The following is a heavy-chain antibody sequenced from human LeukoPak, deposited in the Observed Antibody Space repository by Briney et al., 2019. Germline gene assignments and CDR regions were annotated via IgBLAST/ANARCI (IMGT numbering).Heavy chain of an antibody. Sequence: GGSLRLSCAASGFPFYFYAMLCVRHAPGKGLEWVAGVTWYSRKIHYADSVKGRFTISRDNAKNSLYPQMNSLSAEEKGLYYCGKGVLRYCCSSSWYMDYYYCGMDVWGKGTTVTVS. J-gene: IGHJ6*04. CDR2: VTWYSRKI. V-gene: IGHV3-9*01. D-gene: IGHD2-2*02. CDR3: GKGVLRYCCSSSWYMDYYYCGMDV. CDR1: GFPFYFYA.